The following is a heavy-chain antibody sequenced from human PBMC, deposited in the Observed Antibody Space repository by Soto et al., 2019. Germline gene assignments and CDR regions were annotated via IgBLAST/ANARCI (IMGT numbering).Heavy chain of an antibody. CDR1: GGSISSYC. CDR3: ARDGFYAGLGGHSYGYSQPRYYGMDV. D-gene: IGHD5-18*01. Sequence: PSETLSLTCTVSGGSISSYCWSWIRQPPGKGLEWIGYIFYSGSTNYNPSLKSRVTISVDTSKNQFSLKLTSVTAADTAVYYCARDGFYAGLGGHSYGYSQPRYYGMDVWGQGTTVTVSS. CDR2: IFYSGST. J-gene: IGHJ6*02. V-gene: IGHV4-59*01.